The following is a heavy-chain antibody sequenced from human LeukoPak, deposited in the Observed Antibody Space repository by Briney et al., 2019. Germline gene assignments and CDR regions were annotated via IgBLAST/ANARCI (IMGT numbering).Heavy chain of an antibody. CDR1: GGSINSGDYY. D-gene: IGHD2-8*01. J-gene: IGHJ4*02. Sequence: SQTLSLTCTVSGGSINSGDYYWNWIRQPPGKGLEWIGYIYYSGSTYYNPSLKSRVSISVDTSKNQFSLRLSSVTAADTAVYFCAKWASDNRAFDLWGQGTLVTVSS. CDR3: AKWASDNRAFDL. CDR2: IYYSGST. V-gene: IGHV4-30-4*01.